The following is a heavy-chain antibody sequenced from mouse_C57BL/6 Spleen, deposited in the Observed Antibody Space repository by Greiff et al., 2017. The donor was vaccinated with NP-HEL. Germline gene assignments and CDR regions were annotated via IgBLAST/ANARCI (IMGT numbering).Heavy chain of an antibody. CDR2: IDPEDGDT. CDR3: TTGPPNYYGSFAY. Sequence: VHVKQSGAELVRPGASVKLSCTASGFNIKDYYMHWVKQRPEQGLEWIGRIDPEDGDTEYAPKFQGKATMTADTSSNTAYLQLSSLTSEDTAVYYCTTGPPNYYGSFAYWGQGTLVTVSA. D-gene: IGHD1-1*01. J-gene: IGHJ3*01. CDR1: GFNIKDYY. V-gene: IGHV14-1*01.